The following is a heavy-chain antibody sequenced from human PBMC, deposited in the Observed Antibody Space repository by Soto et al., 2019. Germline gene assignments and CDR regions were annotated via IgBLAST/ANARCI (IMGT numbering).Heavy chain of an antibody. CDR1: GFTFSSYA. Sequence: QVQLVESGGGVVQPGRSLRLCCAASGFTFSSYAMHWVRQAPGKGLEWVAVISYDGSNKYYADSVKGRFTISRDNSKNTLYLQMNSLRAEDTAVYYCARVSGYSYDYFDYWGQGTLVTVSS. J-gene: IGHJ4*02. V-gene: IGHV3-30-3*01. D-gene: IGHD5-18*01. CDR3: ARVSGYSYDYFDY. CDR2: ISYDGSNK.